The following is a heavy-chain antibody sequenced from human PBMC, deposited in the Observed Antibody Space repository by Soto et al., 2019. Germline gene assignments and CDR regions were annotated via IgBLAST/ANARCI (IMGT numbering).Heavy chain of an antibody. CDR3: ARDLHWYYDFWSGHTSHAFDI. Sequence: GGSLRLSCAASGFTFSSYWMSWVRQAPGKGLEWVANIKQDGSEKYYVDSVKGRFTISRDNAKNSLYLQMNSLRAEDTAVYYCARDLHWYYDFWSGHTSHAFDIWGQGTMVTVSS. D-gene: IGHD3-3*01. J-gene: IGHJ3*02. CDR1: GFTFSSYW. CDR2: IKQDGSEK. V-gene: IGHV3-7*01.